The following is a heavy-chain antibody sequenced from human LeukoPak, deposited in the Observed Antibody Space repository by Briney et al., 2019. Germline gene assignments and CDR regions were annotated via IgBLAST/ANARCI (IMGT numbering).Heavy chain of an antibody. Sequence: PGGSQRLSCAASGFTFSRYWMHWVRHARGRGLVWVSRINSDGSSTIYADSVKGRFTISRDNAKNTLYLQRNSLRAEETAVYYCARVTGSGSYYNPFDYWGQGTLVTVSS. D-gene: IGHD3-10*01. J-gene: IGHJ4*02. CDR1: GFTFSRYW. CDR3: ARVTGSGSYYNPFDY. V-gene: IGHV3-74*01. CDR2: INSDGSST.